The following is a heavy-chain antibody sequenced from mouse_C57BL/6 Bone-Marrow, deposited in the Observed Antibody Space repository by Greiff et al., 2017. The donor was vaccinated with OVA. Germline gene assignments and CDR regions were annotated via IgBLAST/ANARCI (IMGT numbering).Heavy chain of an antibody. J-gene: IGHJ4*01. CDR2: IHPNSVST. Sequence: QVQRKEPVAELVKPGASVKLSCKASGYTFTSYWMHSVPPSPLQVLEFILTIHPNSVSTNYNEKFKSKATLTVDKSSSTAYMQLSSLTSEDSAVYYCAREGIYYYAMDYWGQGTSVTVSS. CDR1: GYTFTSYW. CDR3: AREGIYYYAMDY. V-gene: IGHV1-64*01.